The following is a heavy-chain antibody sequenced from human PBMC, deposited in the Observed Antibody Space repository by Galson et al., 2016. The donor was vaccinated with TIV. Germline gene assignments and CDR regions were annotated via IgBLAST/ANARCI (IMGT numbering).Heavy chain of an antibody. CDR2: IYYSGST. CDR3: ARAGNDILTGGYYYYYYGMDV. D-gene: IGHD3-9*01. CDR1: GGSISSHY. Sequence: SETLSLTCTVSGGSISSHYWSWIRQPPGKGLEWIGYIYYSGSTNYNPSLKSRVTISVDTSKNQFSLKLSSVTAADTAVYYCARAGNDILTGGYYYYYYGMDVWGQGTTVTVSS. V-gene: IGHV4-59*11. J-gene: IGHJ6*02.